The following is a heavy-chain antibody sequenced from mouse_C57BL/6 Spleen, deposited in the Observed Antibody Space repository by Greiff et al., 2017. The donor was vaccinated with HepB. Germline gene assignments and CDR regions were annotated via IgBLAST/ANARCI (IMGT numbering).Heavy chain of an antibody. CDR2: ISSGSSTI. CDR3: ARGTTVVAFRAMDY. D-gene: IGHD1-1*01. V-gene: IGHV5-17*01. CDR1: GFTFSDYG. J-gene: IGHJ4*01. Sequence: EVMLVESGGGLVKPGGSLKLSCAASGFTFSDYGMHWVRQAPEKGLEWVAYISSGSSTIYYADTVQGRFTISRDNAKNTLFLQMTSLRSEDTAGYYCARGTTVVAFRAMDYWGQGTSVTVSS.